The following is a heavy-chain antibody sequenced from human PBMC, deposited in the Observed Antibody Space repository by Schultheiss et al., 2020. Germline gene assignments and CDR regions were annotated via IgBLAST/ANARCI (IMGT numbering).Heavy chain of an antibody. V-gene: IGHV4-59*01. Sequence: GSLRLSCAASGFTFSSYSMNWVRQAPGKGLEWIGYIYYSGSTNYNPSLKSRVTISVDTSKNQFSLKLSSVTAADTAVYYCARASPGYYYYYGMDVWGKGTTVTVAS. CDR3: ARASPGYYYYYGMDV. CDR1: GFTFSSYS. J-gene: IGHJ6*04. CDR2: IYYSGST.